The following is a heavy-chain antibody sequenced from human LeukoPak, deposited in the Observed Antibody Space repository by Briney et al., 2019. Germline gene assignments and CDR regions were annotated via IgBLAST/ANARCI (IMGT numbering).Heavy chain of an antibody. J-gene: IGHJ4*02. CDR3: ARRATTERGHSYGLDY. V-gene: IGHV3-30*02. CDR2: IRYDGSNK. CDR1: GFTFSSYG. Sequence: GGSLRLSCAASGFTFSSYGMHWVRQAPGKGLEWVAFIRYDGSNKYYADSVKGRFTISRDNAKNSLYLQMNSLRAEDTAVYYCARRATTERGHSYGLDYWGQGTLVTVSS. D-gene: IGHD5-18*01.